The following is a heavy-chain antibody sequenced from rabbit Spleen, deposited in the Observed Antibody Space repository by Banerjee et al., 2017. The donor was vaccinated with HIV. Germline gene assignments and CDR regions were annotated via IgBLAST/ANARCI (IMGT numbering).Heavy chain of an antibody. D-gene: IGHD8-1*01. CDR2: IDSGSSGFT. CDR3: ARGGTDNSYPYFNL. Sequence: QSLEESGGDLVKPGASLTLTCTASGVSFSISSYMCWVRQAPGKGLEWIACIDSGSSGFTYFATWAKGRFTISKTSSTTVTLQMTSLTAADTATYFCARGGTDNSYPYFNLWGPGTLVTVS. J-gene: IGHJ4*01. CDR1: GVSFSISSY. V-gene: IGHV1S40*01.